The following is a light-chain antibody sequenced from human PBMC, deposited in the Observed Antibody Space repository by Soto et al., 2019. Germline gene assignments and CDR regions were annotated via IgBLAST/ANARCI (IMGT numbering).Light chain of an antibody. V-gene: IGKV1-5*03. J-gene: IGKJ4*01. Sequence: DIQMTQSPSTLSASVGDRVTITCRASQSISSWLAWYQQKPGKAPKLLIYKASSLESGVPSRFSGSGSGTEFTLTICSLLPDDFATYYCQQYNSYPLTFGGGTKVDIK. CDR1: QSISSW. CDR2: KAS. CDR3: QQYNSYPLT.